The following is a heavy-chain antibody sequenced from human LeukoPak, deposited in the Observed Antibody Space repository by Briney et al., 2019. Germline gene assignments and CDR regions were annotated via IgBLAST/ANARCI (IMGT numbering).Heavy chain of an antibody. CDR2: INSDGSST. Sequence: GGSLRLSCAASGFTFSSYWMHWVRQAPGKGLVWVSRINSDGSSTSYADSVKGRFTISRDNAKNTLYLQMNSLRAEDTAVYYCERGGFWSGYNWFDPWGQGTLVTVSS. J-gene: IGHJ5*02. V-gene: IGHV3-74*01. CDR1: GFTFSSYW. D-gene: IGHD3-3*01. CDR3: ERGGFWSGYNWFDP.